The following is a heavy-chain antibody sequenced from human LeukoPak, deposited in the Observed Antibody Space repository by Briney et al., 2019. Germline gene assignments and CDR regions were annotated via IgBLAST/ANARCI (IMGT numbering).Heavy chain of an antibody. CDR1: GFTFSSYG. D-gene: IGHD5-18*01. V-gene: IGHV3-33*01. CDR2: IWYDGSNK. J-gene: IGHJ4*02. Sequence: PGRSLRLSCAASGFTFSSYGMRWVRQAPGKGLEWVAVIWYDGSNKYYADSVKGRFTISRDNSKNTLYLQMNSLRAEDTAVYYCARGGYSYGYSPTYYFDYWGQGTLVTVSS. CDR3: ARGGYSYGYSPTYYFDY.